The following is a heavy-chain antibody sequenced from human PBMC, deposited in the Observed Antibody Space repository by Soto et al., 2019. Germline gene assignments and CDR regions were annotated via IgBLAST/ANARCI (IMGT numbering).Heavy chain of an antibody. D-gene: IGHD3-22*01. CDR2: ISSSSYI. CDR3: ARENYDSSGYYYFDY. V-gene: IGHV3-21*01. J-gene: IGHJ4*02. Sequence: PGGSLRLSCAASGFTFSSYSMNWVRQAPGKGLEWVSSISSSSYIYYADSVKGRFTISRDNAKNSLYLQMNSLRAEDTAVYYCARENYDSSGYYYFDYWGQGTPVTVSS. CDR1: GFTFSSYS.